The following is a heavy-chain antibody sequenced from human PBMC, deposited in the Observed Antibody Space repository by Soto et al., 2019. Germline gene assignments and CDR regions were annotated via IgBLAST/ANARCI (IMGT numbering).Heavy chain of an antibody. Sequence: QMNLVESGGGVVQPGRSLRLSCAASGFVFSDYGMHWVRQAPGKGLEWVALITNDGNNEYYRESVKGRFSISRGRSTNTVDLLMNSLRPEDTGVYYCAKEGPGGGRHFYYAMDVWGQATTVTFSS. CDR1: GFVFSDYG. J-gene: IGHJ6*02. D-gene: IGHD1-26*01. CDR2: ITNDGNNE. CDR3: AKEGPGGGRHFYYAMDV. V-gene: IGHV3-30*18.